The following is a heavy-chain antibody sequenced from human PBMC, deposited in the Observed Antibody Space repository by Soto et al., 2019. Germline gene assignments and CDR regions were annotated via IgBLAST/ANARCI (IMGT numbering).Heavy chain of an antibody. J-gene: IGHJ4*02. CDR1: GFTFSSYG. CDR3: AKSLGGWVDY. CDR2: ISYDGSNK. D-gene: IGHD6-19*01. V-gene: IGHV3-30*18. Sequence: GGSLRLSCAASGFTFSSYGMHWVRQAPGKGLEWVAVISYDGSNKYYADSVKGRFTISRDNSKNTLYLQMNSLRAEDTAVYYCAKSLGGWVDYWGQGTLVTVSS.